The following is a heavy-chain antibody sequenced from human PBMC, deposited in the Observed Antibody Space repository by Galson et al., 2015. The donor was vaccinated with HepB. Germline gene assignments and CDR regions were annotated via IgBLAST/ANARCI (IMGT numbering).Heavy chain of an antibody. CDR1: GFTFSSYG. D-gene: IGHD2-2*01. V-gene: IGHV3-7*03. Sequence: SLRLSCAASGFTFSSYGMHWVRQAPGKGLEWVANIKHDGSETYYVDSVKGRFTISRDNTKNSLYLQMNSLRAEDTAVYYCARDMRLYGPMDYWGQGILVTVSS. CDR2: IKHDGSET. CDR3: ARDMRLYGPMDY. J-gene: IGHJ4*02.